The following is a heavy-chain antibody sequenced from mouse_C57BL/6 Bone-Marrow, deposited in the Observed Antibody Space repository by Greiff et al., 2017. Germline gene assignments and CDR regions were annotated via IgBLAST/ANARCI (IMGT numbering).Heavy chain of an antibody. D-gene: IGHD1-1*01. J-gene: IGHJ3*01. CDR1: GFTFSDYG. Sequence: EVKLVESGGGLVKPGGSLKLSCAASGFTFSDYGMHWVRQAPEKGLEWVAYISSGSSTIYYADTVKGRFTISRDNAKNTLFLQMTSLRSEDTAMYYCARPHYYGSIAWFSYWGQGTLVTVSA. CDR3: ARPHYYGSIAWFSY. V-gene: IGHV5-17*01. CDR2: ISSGSSTI.